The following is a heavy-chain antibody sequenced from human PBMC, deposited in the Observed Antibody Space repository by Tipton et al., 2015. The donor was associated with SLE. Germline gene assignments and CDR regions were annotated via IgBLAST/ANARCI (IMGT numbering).Heavy chain of an antibody. Sequence: QVQLVQSGPEVKKPGSSVRVSCKASGGTFNTYAISWVRQAPGQGLEWMGGIIPKFGTANYAQKFQGRVTITADESTSTAYMELSSLRSEDTAMYYCVRDAREDGKGRKMDVWGQGTTVTVSS. J-gene: IGHJ6*02. CDR3: VRDAREDGKGRKMDV. D-gene: IGHD1-14*01. CDR2: IIPKFGTA. CDR1: GGTFNTYA. V-gene: IGHV1-69*01.